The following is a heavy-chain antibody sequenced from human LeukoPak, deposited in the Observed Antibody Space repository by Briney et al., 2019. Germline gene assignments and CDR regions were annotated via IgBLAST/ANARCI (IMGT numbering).Heavy chain of an antibody. CDR1: GGSFSGYY. CDR2: INHSGST. J-gene: IGHJ6*03. CDR3: ARGRYYDFWSGSWAGYYYYYMDV. Sequence: PSETLSLTXAVYGGSFSGYYWSWIRQPPGKGLEWIGEINHSGSTNYNPSLKSRVTISVDTSKNQFSLKLSSVTAADTAVYYCARGRYYDFWSGSWAGYYYYYMDVWGKGTTVTVSS. V-gene: IGHV4-34*01. D-gene: IGHD3-3*01.